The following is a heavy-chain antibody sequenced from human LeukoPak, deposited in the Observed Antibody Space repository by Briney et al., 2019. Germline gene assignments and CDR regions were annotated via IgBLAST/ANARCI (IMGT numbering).Heavy chain of an antibody. V-gene: IGHV4-34*01. D-gene: IGHD3-22*01. CDR3: ARLNYDSSAPTA. CDR2: INHSGST. Sequence: SETLSLTCAVYGGSFSGYYWSWTCQPPGKGLEWIGEINHSGSTNYNPSLKSRVTISVDTSKNQFSLKLSSVTAADTAVYYCARLNYDSSAPTAWGQGTMVTVSS. J-gene: IGHJ3*01. CDR1: GGSFSGYY.